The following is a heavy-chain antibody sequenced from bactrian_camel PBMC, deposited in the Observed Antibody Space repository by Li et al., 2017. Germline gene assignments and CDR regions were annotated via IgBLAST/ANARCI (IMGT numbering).Heavy chain of an antibody. J-gene: IGHJ4*01. CDR3: AARSLTFNAPELEAEAYEF. D-gene: IGHD1*01. CDR2: INYASSET. V-gene: IGHV3S6*01. Sequence: HVQLVESGGGLVQPGGSLRLSCTSSGFDFSTYDMQWVRQAPGKGLAWVSSINYASSETHYADSVRGRFTISRDNAKKTLYLQMNSLKPEDTAMYYCAARSLTFNAPELEAEAYEFWGQGTQVTVS. CDR1: GFDFSTYD.